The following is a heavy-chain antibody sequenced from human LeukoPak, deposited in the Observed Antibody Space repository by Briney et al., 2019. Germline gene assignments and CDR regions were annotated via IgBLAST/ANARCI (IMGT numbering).Heavy chain of an antibody. J-gene: IGHJ6*02. V-gene: IGHV1-18*01. CDR1: GYTFTSYG. CDR2: ISAYNGNT. D-gene: IGHD2-15*01. CDR3: ASGSIGYCSGGSCYYYGMDV. Sequence: ASVKVSCKASGYTFTSYGISWVRQAPGQGLEWMGWISAYNGNTNYAQKLQGRVTMTRDTSTSTVYMELSSLRSEDTAVYYCASGSIGYCSGGSCYYYGMDVWGQGTTVTVSS.